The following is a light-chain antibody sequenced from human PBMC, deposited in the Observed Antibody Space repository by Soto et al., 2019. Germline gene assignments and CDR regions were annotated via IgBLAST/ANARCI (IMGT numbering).Light chain of an antibody. CDR2: KAS. CDR3: QHYNRYSEA. J-gene: IGKJ1*01. Sequence: DIQMTQSPSTLSGSVGDRVTITCRASQTSSSWLAWYQQKPGKAPKLLIYKASTLKSGAPSRFSGSGSGTEFTLTISSLQPDDFATYYCQHYNRYSEAFGQGTKVELK. V-gene: IGKV1-5*03. CDR1: QTSSSW.